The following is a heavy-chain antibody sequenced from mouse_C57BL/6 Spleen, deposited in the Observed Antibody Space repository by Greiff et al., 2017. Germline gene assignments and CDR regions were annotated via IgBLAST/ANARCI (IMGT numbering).Heavy chain of an antibody. D-gene: IGHD1-1*01. V-gene: IGHV1-22*01. CDR1: GYTFTDYN. Sequence: EVQLQQSGPELVKPGASVKMSCKASGYTFTDYNMHWVKQSHGKSLEWIGYINPNNGGTSYNQKFKGKATLTVNKSSSTAYMERRSLTSEDSAVYYCASGHYGSSYWYFDVWGTGTTVTVSS. CDR2: INPNNGGT. CDR3: ASGHYGSSYWYFDV. J-gene: IGHJ1*03.